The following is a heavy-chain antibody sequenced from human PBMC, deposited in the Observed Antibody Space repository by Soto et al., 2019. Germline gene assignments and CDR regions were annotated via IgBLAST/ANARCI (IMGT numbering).Heavy chain of an antibody. CDR1: GLTFGCYG. J-gene: IGHJ6*02. Sequence: GGSLRLSCAAPGLTFGCYGMHWVRQAPGKGLEWVAVISYDGSNKYYADSVKGRFTISRDNSKNTLYLQMNSLRAEDTAVYYCAKDQALPYYYYYGMDVWGQGTTVTVSS. CDR2: ISYDGSNK. CDR3: AKDQALPYYYYYGMDV. V-gene: IGHV3-30*18.